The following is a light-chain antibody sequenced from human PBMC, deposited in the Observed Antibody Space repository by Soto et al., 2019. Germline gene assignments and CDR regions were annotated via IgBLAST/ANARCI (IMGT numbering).Light chain of an antibody. CDR3: QQSYSTPFT. V-gene: IGKV1-39*01. CDR1: QSISSN. Sequence: DIQMTQSPSSLPASVGDRVTITCRASQSISSNLNWYQQRPGKAPELLIFAASSLQSVVPSRLSGSGSGTDFTLTISSLQPADFATYYCQQSYSTPFTFGPGTKVDLK. CDR2: AAS. J-gene: IGKJ3*01.